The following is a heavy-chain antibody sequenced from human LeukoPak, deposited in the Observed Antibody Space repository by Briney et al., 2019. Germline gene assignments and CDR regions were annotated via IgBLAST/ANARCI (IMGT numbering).Heavy chain of an antibody. Sequence: SETLSLTCSVSGYSISSGYYWGWIRQPPGKGLEWIGEINHSGSTNYNPSLKSRVTISVDTSKNQFSLKLSSVTAADTAVYYCARQRYYDSSGYDGWFDPWGQGTLVTVSS. V-gene: IGHV4-38-2*02. CDR3: ARQRYYDSSGYDGWFDP. D-gene: IGHD3-22*01. CDR1: GYSISSGYY. CDR2: INHSGST. J-gene: IGHJ5*02.